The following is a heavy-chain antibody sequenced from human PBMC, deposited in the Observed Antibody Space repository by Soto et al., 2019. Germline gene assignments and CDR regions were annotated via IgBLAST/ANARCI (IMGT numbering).Heavy chain of an antibody. CDR1: GFNFHNYA. D-gene: IGHD3-16*01. V-gene: IGHV3-9*01. Sequence: EVQLVESGGGLVEPGRSLTVSCVGSGFNFHNYAMKWVRQVPGKGLEWVAGINWSTGVVGYADAVKGRFSLSRDNAKTLLYLEMNSLVVEDTAFYYCSIEDYDSGGSAFWGPGRLVTVSS. CDR2: INWSTGVV. CDR3: SIEDYDSGGSAF. J-gene: IGHJ4*02.